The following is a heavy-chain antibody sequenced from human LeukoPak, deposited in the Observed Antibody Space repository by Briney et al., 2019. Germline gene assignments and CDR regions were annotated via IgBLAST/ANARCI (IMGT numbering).Heavy chain of an antibody. Sequence: PSETLSLTCTVSGGSISGSSYYWGWIRQPPGKGLEWIGSMYYSGSTYYNPSLKSRVTISVDTSKNQFSLKLSSVTAADTAVYYCARVGAGCFDFWGQGTMVTVSS. V-gene: IGHV4-39*01. CDR1: GGSISGSSYY. CDR2: MYYSGST. J-gene: IGHJ3*01. D-gene: IGHD1-26*01. CDR3: ARVGAGCFDF.